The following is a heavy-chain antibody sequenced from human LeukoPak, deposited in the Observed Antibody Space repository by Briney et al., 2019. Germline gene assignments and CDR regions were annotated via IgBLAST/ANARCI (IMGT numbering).Heavy chain of an antibody. CDR2: ISGSGGST. CDR3: AKRGGWYNYYYYMDL. CDR1: GFTFSSYA. D-gene: IGHD3-10*01. Sequence: GGSLRLSCAASGFTFSSYAMSWVRQAPGKGLEWVSGISGSGGSTYYADSVKGRFTISRDNSKNTLYLQMNSRRAEDMAVYYCAKRGGWYNYYYYMDLWGKGTTVTVSS. V-gene: IGHV3-23*01. J-gene: IGHJ6*03.